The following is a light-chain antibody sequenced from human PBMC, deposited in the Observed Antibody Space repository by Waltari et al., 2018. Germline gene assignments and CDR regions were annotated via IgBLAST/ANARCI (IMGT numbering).Light chain of an antibody. CDR3: QQYKTFYS. Sequence: DIQMTQSPSTLSASVGARVTITCRASQNINTWLAWYQQKPGKAPKLLIYETSTLEGGVPSRVSGSGSGTHFTLTISSLQPDDFGTYYCQQYKTFYSFGQGTKL. V-gene: IGKV1-5*03. J-gene: IGKJ2*01. CDR2: ETS. CDR1: QNINTW.